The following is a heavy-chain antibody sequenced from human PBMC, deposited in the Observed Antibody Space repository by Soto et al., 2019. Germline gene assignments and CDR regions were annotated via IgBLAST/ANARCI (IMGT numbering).Heavy chain of an antibody. CDR2: IYYSGST. CDR3: ASSSNYVYYYYYMDV. D-gene: IGHD4-4*01. Sequence: KTSETLSLTCTVSGGSISSYYWSWIRQPPGKGLEWIGYIYYSGSTNYNPSLKSRVTISVDTSKNQFSLKLSSVTAADTAVYYCASSSNYVYYYYYMDVWGKGTTVTVSS. J-gene: IGHJ6*03. CDR1: GGSISSYY. V-gene: IGHV4-59*08.